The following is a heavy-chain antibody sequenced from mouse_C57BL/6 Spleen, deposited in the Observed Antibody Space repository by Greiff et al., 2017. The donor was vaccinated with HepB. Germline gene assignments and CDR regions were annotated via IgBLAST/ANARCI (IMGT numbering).Heavy chain of an antibody. V-gene: IGHV1-20*01. CDR1: GYSFTGYF. D-gene: IGHD2-5*01. Sequence: EVQLLQSGPELVKPGDSVKISCKASGYSFTGYFMNWVMQSHGKSLEWIGRINPYNGDTFYNQKFKGKATLTVDKSSSTAHMELRSLTSEDSAVYYCARLDYSNYFFAYWGQGTLVTVSA. J-gene: IGHJ3*01. CDR3: ARLDYSNYFFAY. CDR2: INPYNGDT.